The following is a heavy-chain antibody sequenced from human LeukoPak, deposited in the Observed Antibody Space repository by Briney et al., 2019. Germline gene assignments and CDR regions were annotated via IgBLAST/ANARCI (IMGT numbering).Heavy chain of an antibody. V-gene: IGHV4-34*01. CDR2: INHSGST. CDR1: GGSFSGYY. CDR3: ARHWGYSSSWYLTSKYYFDY. J-gene: IGHJ4*02. Sequence: SETLSLTCAVYGGSFSGYYWSWIRQPPGKGLEWIGEINHSGSTNYNPSLKSRVTIPVDTSKNQFSLKRSSVTAADTAVYYCARHWGYSSSWYLTSKYYFDYWGQGTLVTVSS. D-gene: IGHD6-13*01.